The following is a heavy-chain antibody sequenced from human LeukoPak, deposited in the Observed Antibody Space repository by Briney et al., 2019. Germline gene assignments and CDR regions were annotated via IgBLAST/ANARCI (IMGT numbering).Heavy chain of an antibody. CDR2: IYYSGST. CDR1: GGSIGSYY. J-gene: IGHJ4*02. CDR3: ARGSGYYFDY. V-gene: IGHV4-59*01. D-gene: IGHD3-10*01. Sequence: PSETLSLTCTVSGGSIGSYYWSWIRQPPGKGLEWIGYIYYSGSTNYNPSLKSRVTISVDTPKNQFSLKLSSVTAADTAVYYCARGSGYYFDYWGQGTLVTVSS.